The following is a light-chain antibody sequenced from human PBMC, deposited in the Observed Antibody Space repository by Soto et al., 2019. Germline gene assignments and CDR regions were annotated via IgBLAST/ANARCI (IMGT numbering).Light chain of an antibody. Sequence: EIVLTQSPGTLSLSPGERATLSCRASQTVSSSSLAWYQQKPGQAPRLLIFGASTRAAGFPDRFSGSGSGTDFTLTIGRLEPEDFAVYYCQQYGSSPRTFGQGTKVDIK. CDR3: QQYGSSPRT. V-gene: IGKV3-20*01. J-gene: IGKJ1*01. CDR2: GAS. CDR1: QTVSSSS.